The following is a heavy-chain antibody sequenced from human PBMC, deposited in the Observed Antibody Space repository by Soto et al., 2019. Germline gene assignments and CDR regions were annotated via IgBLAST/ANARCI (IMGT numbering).Heavy chain of an antibody. Sequence: QVPLVQSGAEVKKPGSSVKVSCKASGGTFSSYAISWVRQAPGQGLEWMGGIIPIFGTANYAQKFQGRVTITADESTSTAYMELSSLRSEDTAVYYCARDRYDSSGYYYYGMDVWGQGTTVTVSS. CDR2: IIPIFGTA. CDR3: ARDRYDSSGYYYYGMDV. J-gene: IGHJ6*02. D-gene: IGHD3-22*01. V-gene: IGHV1-69*01. CDR1: GGTFSSYA.